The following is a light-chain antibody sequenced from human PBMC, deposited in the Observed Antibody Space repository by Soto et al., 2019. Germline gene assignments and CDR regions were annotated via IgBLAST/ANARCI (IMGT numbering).Light chain of an antibody. CDR2: DVS. J-gene: IGKJ1*01. CDR1: QSITTW. CDR3: QHYNSYSEA. Sequence: IQMTQSPSTVSASVVDSVTITCRASQSITTWLAWYQQRPGKAPKLLIYDVSSLQSGVPSRFSGSGSGTEFTLTISSLQPDDFATYYCQHYNSYSEAFGQGTKV. V-gene: IGKV1-5*01.